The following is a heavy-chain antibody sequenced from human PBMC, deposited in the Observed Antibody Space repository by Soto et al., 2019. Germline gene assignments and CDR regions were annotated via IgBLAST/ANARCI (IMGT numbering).Heavy chain of an antibody. J-gene: IGHJ6*03. Sequence: ASVKVSCKASGYTFTGYYMHWVRQAPGQGLEWMGWINPNSGGTNYAQKFQGWVTMTRDTSISTAYMELSRLRSDDTAVYYCARDSYQLPPSPYYYYYMDVWGKGTTVTVSS. CDR3: ARDSYQLPPSPYYYYYMDV. CDR1: GYTFTGYY. V-gene: IGHV1-2*04. CDR2: INPNSGGT. D-gene: IGHD2-2*01.